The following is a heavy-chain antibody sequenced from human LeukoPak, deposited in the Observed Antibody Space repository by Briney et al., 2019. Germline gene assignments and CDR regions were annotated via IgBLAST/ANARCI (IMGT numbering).Heavy chain of an antibody. Sequence: GGSLRLSCAASGFTFSTYWMSWVRQAPGKGLEWVANIKEDGSEKYYGDSVKGRFTISRDNAKDSLYLEMNSLRVEDTAVYYCARDSSGYQWGQGTLVTVSS. CDR2: IKEDGSEK. J-gene: IGHJ4*02. CDR1: GFTFSTYW. CDR3: ARDSSGYQ. D-gene: IGHD3-22*01. V-gene: IGHV3-7*01.